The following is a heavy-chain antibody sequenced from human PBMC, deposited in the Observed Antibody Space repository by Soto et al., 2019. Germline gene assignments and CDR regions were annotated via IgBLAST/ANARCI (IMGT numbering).Heavy chain of an antibody. CDR3: ARGINYYDSSGYYRFDP. J-gene: IGHJ5*02. CDR1: CGSFSGYY. D-gene: IGHD3-22*01. Sequence: SETLSLTCAVYCGSFSGYYWSWIRQPPGKGLEWIGEINHSGSTNYNPSLKSRVTISVDTSKNQFSLKLSSVTAADTAVYYCARGINYYDSSGYYRFDPWGQGTLVTVSS. V-gene: IGHV4-34*01. CDR2: INHSGST.